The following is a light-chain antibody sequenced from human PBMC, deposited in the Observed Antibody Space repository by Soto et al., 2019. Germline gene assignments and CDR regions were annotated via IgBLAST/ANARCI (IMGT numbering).Light chain of an antibody. CDR3: QQLKTYTLT. Sequence: DIQLTQSPSFLSASVGDRVTITCRASQGISSYLAWYQQRAGKAHKFLMYAAPTLQSGVPSRFSGSGSGTEFALTISSLQPEDFATYFVQQLKTYTLTGGVGTKVDI. CDR2: AAP. J-gene: IGKJ4*01. V-gene: IGKV1-9*01. CDR1: QGISSY.